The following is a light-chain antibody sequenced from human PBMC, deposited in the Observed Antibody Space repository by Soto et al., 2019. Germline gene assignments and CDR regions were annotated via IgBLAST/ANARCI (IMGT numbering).Light chain of an antibody. CDR1: ESIRSY. Sequence: DIQMTQSPSSLSASMGDRVTITCRASESIRSYLNWYQYKPGKAPKLLIYGASSLQSGVPSRFSGSGTGTDFTLTISSLQPVDFATYYCQQSYSIPYTFGQGTNLEIK. V-gene: IGKV1-39*01. CDR3: QQSYSIPYT. J-gene: IGKJ2*01. CDR2: GAS.